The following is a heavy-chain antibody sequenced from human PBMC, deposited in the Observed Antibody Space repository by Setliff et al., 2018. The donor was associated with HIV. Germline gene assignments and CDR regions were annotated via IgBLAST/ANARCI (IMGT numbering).Heavy chain of an antibody. CDR3: ARVATVTTPFDY. V-gene: IGHV1-2*06. D-gene: IGHD4-17*01. Sequence: ASVKVSCKASGYTFTGYYIHWVRQAPGQGLEWMGRISPNTGGTIYAQKLQGRVTMTRDTSISTAYMELSSLTSDDTAVYYCARVATVTTPFDYWGQGTLVTVYS. J-gene: IGHJ4*02. CDR2: ISPNTGGT. CDR1: GYTFTGYY.